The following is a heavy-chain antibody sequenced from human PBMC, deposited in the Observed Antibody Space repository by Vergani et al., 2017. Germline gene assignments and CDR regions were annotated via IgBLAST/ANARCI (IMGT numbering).Heavy chain of an antibody. CDR1: GDSLSSNNC. CDR3: ARGRGDNWYFDL. J-gene: IGHJ2*01. D-gene: IGHD3-10*01. V-gene: IGHV4-4*03. Sequence: QVQLQESGPGLVKPPGTLSLTCAVSGDSLSSNNCWTWVRQPPGKGLEWIGEICHTEDTKYSPSLKSRVTVSVDESRNLFSLRLNSVTAADTAVYYCARGRGDNWYFDLWGRGTLVTVSS. CDR2: ICHTEDT.